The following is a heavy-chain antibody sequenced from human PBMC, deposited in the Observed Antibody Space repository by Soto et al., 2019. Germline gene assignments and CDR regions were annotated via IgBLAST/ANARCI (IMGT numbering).Heavy chain of an antibody. Sequence: SQTLSLTCAISGYSVSSNSAAWNWIRQSPSRGLEWLGRTYYRSKWYNDYAVSVKSRITINPDTSKNQFSLQLNSVTPEDTAVYYCAREDCSGGSCYYYGMDVWGQGTTVTVSS. CDR2: TYYRSKWYN. D-gene: IGHD2-15*01. V-gene: IGHV6-1*01. J-gene: IGHJ6*02. CDR3: AREDCSGGSCYYYGMDV. CDR1: GYSVSSNSAA.